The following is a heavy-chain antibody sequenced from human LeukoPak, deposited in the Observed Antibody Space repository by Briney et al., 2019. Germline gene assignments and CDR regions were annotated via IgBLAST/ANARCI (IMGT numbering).Heavy chain of an antibody. D-gene: IGHD1-26*01. CDR3: ATRMGATTISAWFDP. V-gene: IGHV1-24*01. J-gene: IGHJ5*02. CDR2: FDPEDGET. Sequence: ASVKVSCKVPGYTLTELSMHWVRQAPGKGLEWMGGFDPEDGETIYAQKFQGRVTMTEDTSTDTAYMELSSLRSEDTAVYYCATRMGATTISAWFDPWGQGTLVTVSS. CDR1: GYTLTELS.